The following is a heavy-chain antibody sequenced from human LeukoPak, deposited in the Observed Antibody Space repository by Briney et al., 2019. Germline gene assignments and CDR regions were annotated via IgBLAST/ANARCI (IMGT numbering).Heavy chain of an antibody. CDR1: GYTFTGYY. Sequence: ASVKVSCKASGYTFTGYYMHWARQAPGQGLEWMGWINPNSGGTNYAQKFQGRVTMTRDTSISTAYMELGSLRSDDTAVYYCARSGAYGSGSYLSYWGQGTLVTVSS. J-gene: IGHJ4*02. CDR2: INPNSGGT. V-gene: IGHV1-2*02. CDR3: ARSGAYGSGSYLSY. D-gene: IGHD3-10*01.